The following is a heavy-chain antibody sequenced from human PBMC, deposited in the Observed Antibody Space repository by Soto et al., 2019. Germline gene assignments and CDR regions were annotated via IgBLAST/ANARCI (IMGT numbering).Heavy chain of an antibody. CDR3: ARWYSGGWYRTH. Sequence: QVQLVQSGAEVKKPGSSVKVSCKASGGTFSSYAISWVRQAPGQGLEWMGGIIPIFGTANYAQKFQGRVTITADESTSTAYQELRSLRSVDTAVYYCARWYSGGWYRTHWGQGTLVTVSS. CDR2: IIPIFGTA. D-gene: IGHD6-19*01. CDR1: GGTFSSYA. J-gene: IGHJ4*02. V-gene: IGHV1-69*12.